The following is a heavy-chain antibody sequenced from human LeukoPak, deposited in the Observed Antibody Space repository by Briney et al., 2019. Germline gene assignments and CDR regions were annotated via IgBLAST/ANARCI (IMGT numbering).Heavy chain of an antibody. CDR2: INHSGST. J-gene: IGHJ4*02. CDR1: GGSFSGYY. V-gene: IGHV4-34*01. CDR3: ARGFMVAMFDY. Sequence: PSETLSLTCAVYGGSFSGYYWSWIRQPPGKGLEWTGEINHSGSTNYNPSLKSRVTISVDTSKNQFSLKLSSVTAADTAVYYCARGFMVAMFDYWGQGTLVTVSS. D-gene: IGHD2-15*01.